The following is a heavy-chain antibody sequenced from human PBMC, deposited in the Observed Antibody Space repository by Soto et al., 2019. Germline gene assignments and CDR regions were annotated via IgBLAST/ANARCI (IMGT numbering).Heavy chain of an antibody. V-gene: IGHV3-48*01. CDR2: ISSSSSTI. CDR3: AKTIVVVPAASLYYFDY. D-gene: IGHD2-2*01. J-gene: IGHJ4*02. CDR1: GFTFSSYS. Sequence: GGSLRLSCAASGFTFSSYSMNWVRQAPGKGLEWVSYISSSSSTIYYADSVKGRFTISRDNAKNSLYLQMNSLRAEDTAVYYCAKTIVVVPAASLYYFDYWGQGTLVTVSS.